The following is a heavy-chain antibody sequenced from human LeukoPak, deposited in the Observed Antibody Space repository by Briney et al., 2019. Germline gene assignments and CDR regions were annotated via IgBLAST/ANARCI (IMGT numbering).Heavy chain of an antibody. CDR3: ARGYYDSPGEYFQH. V-gene: IGHV1-2*06. CDR1: GYTFTDHY. Sequence: ASVKVSCKASGYTFTDHYMQWLRQAPGQGLERMGRINPNSGGTNYAQKFQGRVTMTRDTSISTAYMELSRLRSDDTAVYYCARGYYDSPGEYFQHWGQGTLVTVSS. J-gene: IGHJ1*01. D-gene: IGHD3-22*01. CDR2: INPNSGGT.